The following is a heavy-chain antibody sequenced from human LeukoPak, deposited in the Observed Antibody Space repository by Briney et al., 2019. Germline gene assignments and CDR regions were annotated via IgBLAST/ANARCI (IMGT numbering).Heavy chain of an antibody. CDR2: IYSGGST. CDR3: ARAGIHYYGTYYYGMDV. V-gene: IGHV3-53*01. CDR1: GFTVSSNY. D-gene: IGHD3-10*01. J-gene: IGHJ6*02. Sequence: GGSLRLSCAASGFTVSSNYMSWVRQAPGKRLEWVSVIYSGGSTYYADSVKGRFTISRDNSKNTLYLQMNSLRAEDTAVYYCARAGIHYYGTYYYGMDVWGQGTTVTVSS.